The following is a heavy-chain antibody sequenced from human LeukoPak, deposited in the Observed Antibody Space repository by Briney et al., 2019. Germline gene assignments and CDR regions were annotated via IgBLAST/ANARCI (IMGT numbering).Heavy chain of an antibody. Sequence: ASVKVSCKASGDTFSSYGISWIRQSPGQGLEWMGWISAHNGATNFAQKFQGRLTMTADTSTTTAYMELWSLTSDDTAIYYCARDSETISGVVIPSNYWGQGTLVTVSP. CDR1: GDTFSSYG. V-gene: IGHV1-18*01. CDR3: ARDSETISGVVIPSNY. CDR2: ISAHNGAT. D-gene: IGHD3-3*01. J-gene: IGHJ4*02.